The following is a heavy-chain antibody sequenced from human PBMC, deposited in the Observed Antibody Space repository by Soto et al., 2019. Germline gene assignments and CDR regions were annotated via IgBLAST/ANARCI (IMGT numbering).Heavy chain of an antibody. J-gene: IGHJ6*02. CDR1: GGTFSSYA. D-gene: IGHD3-9*01. Sequence: QVQLVQSGAEVKKPGSSVKVSCKASGGTFSSYAISWVRQAPGQGLEWMGGIIPIFGTANYAQKFQGRVTITADESTSTDYMERSSLRSEGTAVYYCARDRALRYFDWLPYYYYGMDVWGQGTTVTGSS. CDR2: IIPIFGTA. CDR3: ARDRALRYFDWLPYYYYGMDV. V-gene: IGHV1-69*01.